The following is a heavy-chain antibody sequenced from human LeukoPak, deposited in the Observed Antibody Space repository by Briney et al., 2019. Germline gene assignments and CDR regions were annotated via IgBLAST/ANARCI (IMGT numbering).Heavy chain of an antibody. CDR1: GFTFTSCG. V-gene: IGHV3-30*18. Sequence: TGRSLRLSCAASGFTFTSCGMHWVRQAPGKGLEWVAVISYDASNKFYADSVKGRFTISRDKSKSTLYLDMNSLRAEDSAVYYCAKTVTPSDVAFDIWGQGTMVTVSS. J-gene: IGHJ3*02. CDR3: AKTVTPSDVAFDI. CDR2: ISYDASNK. D-gene: IGHD4-17*01.